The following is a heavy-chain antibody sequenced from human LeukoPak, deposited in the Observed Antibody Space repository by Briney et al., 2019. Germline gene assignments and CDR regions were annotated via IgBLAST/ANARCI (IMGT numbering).Heavy chain of an antibody. CDR2: IYTRGST. J-gene: IGHJ4*02. CDR1: GGSISSGSYY. Sequence: SETLSLTCTVSGGSISSGSYYWSWIRQPAGKGLEWIGRIYTRGSTNYNPSLKSRVTISVDTSKNQFSLRLSSVTAADTAVYYCARQYYYDSSGSRYYFNYWGQGTLVTVSS. V-gene: IGHV4-61*02. CDR3: ARQYYYDSSGSRYYFNY. D-gene: IGHD3-22*01.